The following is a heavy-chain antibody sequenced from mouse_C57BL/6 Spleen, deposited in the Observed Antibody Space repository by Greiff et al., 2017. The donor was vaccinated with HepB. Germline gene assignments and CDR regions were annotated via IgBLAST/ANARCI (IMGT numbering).Heavy chain of an antibody. CDR1: GFNIIDDY. CDR3: TRVPYAMDY. J-gene: IGHJ4*01. Sequence: VQLQESGAELVRPGASVKLSCTASGFNIIDDYMHWVKQRPEQGLEWIGWIDPENGDTEYASKFQGKATITADTSSNTAYLQLSSLTSEDTAVYYCTRVPYAMDYWGQGTSVTVSS. V-gene: IGHV14-4*01. CDR2: IDPENGDT.